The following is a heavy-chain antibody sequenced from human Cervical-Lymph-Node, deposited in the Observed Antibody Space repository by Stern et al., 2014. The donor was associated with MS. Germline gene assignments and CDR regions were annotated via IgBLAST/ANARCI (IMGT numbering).Heavy chain of an antibody. V-gene: IGHV3-7*01. J-gene: IGHJ3*01. CDR2: INEDGTEK. CDR3: ARDLRVFDL. D-gene: IGHD3-16*01. Sequence: QLVQSGGGLVQPGGSLRLSCAASGFRFVNYWMTWLRQTPDKGLEWVANINEDGTEKHYVDSVKGRLTISRDNAKKSLYLQMNSLRVEDTAVYYCARDLRVFDLWGPGTRVTVSS. CDR1: GFRFVNYW.